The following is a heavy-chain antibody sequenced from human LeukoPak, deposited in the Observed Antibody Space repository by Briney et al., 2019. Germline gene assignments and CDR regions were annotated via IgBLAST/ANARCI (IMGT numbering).Heavy chain of an antibody. J-gene: IGHJ4*02. CDR1: GGSISTSSYY. CDR2: IFYSGST. CDR3: ARERRGLWFGELLPYFDY. V-gene: IGHV4-39*07. Sequence: PSETLSLTCTVSGGSISTSSYYWGWVRQPPGKGLEWIGNIFYSGSTYYNPSLKSRVTISVDTSKNQFSLKLSPVTAADTAVYYCARERRGLWFGELLPYFDYWGQGTLVTVSS. D-gene: IGHD3-10*01.